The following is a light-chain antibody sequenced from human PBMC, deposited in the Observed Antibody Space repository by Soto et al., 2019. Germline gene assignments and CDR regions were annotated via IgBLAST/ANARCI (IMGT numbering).Light chain of an antibody. J-gene: IGKJ1*01. Sequence: EIVMTQSPATLSVSPGERATLSCRASQSVSSNLAWYQQKPGQAPRLLIYRASTRATGIPARLSGSGSGTDFTLTITSLQSEDFAVYYCQHYHNWPPWTFGQGTKVEIK. V-gene: IGKV3-15*01. CDR1: QSVSSN. CDR3: QHYHNWPPWT. CDR2: RAS.